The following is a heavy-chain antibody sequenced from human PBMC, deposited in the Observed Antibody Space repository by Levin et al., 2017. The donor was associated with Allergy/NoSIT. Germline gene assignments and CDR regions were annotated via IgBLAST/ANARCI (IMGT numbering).Heavy chain of an antibody. V-gene: IGHV7-4-1*02. Sequence: PRASVKVSCKASGYTFTSYAMNWVRQAPGQGLEWMGWINTNTGNPTYAQGFTGRFVFSLDTSATTAYLQISSLKAEDTAVYYCARPSSGWFWSWFDPWGQGTLVTVSS. CDR3: ARPSSGWFWSWFDP. CDR1: GYTFTSYA. D-gene: IGHD6-19*01. CDR2: INTNTGNP. J-gene: IGHJ5*02.